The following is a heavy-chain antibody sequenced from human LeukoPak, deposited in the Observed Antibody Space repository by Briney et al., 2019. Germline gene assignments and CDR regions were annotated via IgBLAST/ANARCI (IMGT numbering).Heavy chain of an antibody. V-gene: IGHV1-69*13. D-gene: IGHD4-17*01. CDR2: IIPIFGTA. J-gene: IGHJ3*02. CDR1: GGTFSSYA. CDR3: ARCSTVTTLVEAFDI. Sequence: SVKVSCRASGGTFSSYAISWVRQAPGQGLEWMGGIIPIFGTANYAQKFQGRVTITADESTSTAYMELSSLRSEDTAAYYCARCSTVTTLVEAFDIWGQGTMVTVSS.